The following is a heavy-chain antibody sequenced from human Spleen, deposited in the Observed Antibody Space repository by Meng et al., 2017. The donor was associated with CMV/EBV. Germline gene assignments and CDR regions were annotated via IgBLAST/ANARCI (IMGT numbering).Heavy chain of an antibody. D-gene: IGHD3-22*01. CDR1: GFTFGDYA. Sequence: SLKISCAASGFTFGDYAMHWVRQAPGKGLEWVSGITWNSGSIVYADSVKGRFTISRDNAKNSLYLQMNSLRAEDTALYYCAKAIARVNYYYGMDVWGQGTTVTVSS. V-gene: IGHV3-9*01. CDR3: AKAIARVNYYYGMDV. J-gene: IGHJ6*02. CDR2: ITWNSGSI.